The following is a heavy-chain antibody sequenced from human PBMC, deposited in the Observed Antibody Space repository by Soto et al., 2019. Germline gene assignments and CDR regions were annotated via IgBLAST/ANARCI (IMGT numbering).Heavy chain of an antibody. D-gene: IGHD1-26*01. Sequence: ASVKVSCKASGGTFSSYAISWVRQAPGQGLEWMGGIIPIFGTANYAQKFQGRVTITADESTSTAYMELSSLRSEDTAVYYCVAGPGLLVWELPARFDYWGQGTLVTVSS. CDR1: GGTFSSYA. J-gene: IGHJ4*02. V-gene: IGHV1-69*13. CDR3: VAGPGLLVWELPARFDY. CDR2: IIPIFGTA.